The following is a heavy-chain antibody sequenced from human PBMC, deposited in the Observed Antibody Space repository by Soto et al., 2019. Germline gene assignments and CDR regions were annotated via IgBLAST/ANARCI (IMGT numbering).Heavy chain of an antibody. CDR3: ARDQRGTAYGYAWWWLDP. V-gene: IGHV1-46*01. CDR1: GYTFTRHW. Sequence: ASVKVSCKTSGYTFTRHWMHWVRQAPGQGLEWVGIINPDDYTTSYAQKFQGRVTLTRDTSTSTVLMELTSLTSEDTAIYYCARDQRGTAYGYAWWWLDPWGQGTTVTVYS. J-gene: IGHJ5*02. CDR2: INPDDYTT. D-gene: IGHD5-18*01.